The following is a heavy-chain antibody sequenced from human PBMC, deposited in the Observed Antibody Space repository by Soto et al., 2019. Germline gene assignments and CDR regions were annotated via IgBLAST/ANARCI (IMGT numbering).Heavy chain of an antibody. Sequence: QVLLQESGPGLVKASQTLSLDCTVSGDPIGSGDFYWTWIRQTPERGLEWIGTIHHSGKTSYNPSLGSRLSISMVTSRNVFPLSLTSLTFGDTTVYVCARDLIVVDTTGFHFWGRGNLV. J-gene: IGHJ2*01. V-gene: IGHV4-30-4*01. CDR2: IHHSGKT. CDR1: GDPIGSGDFY. CDR3: ARDLIVVDTTGFHF. D-gene: IGHD1-1*01.